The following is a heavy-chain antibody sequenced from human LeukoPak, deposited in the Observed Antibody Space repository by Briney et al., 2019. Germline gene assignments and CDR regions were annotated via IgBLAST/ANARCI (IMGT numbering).Heavy chain of an antibody. Sequence: PGGSLRLSCAASGFTFSSYAMSWVRQVPGKGLEWVSAISGSGGSTYYADSVKGRFTISRDNSKNTLYLQMNSLRAEDTAVYYCAKITGYYGSGKRFDYWGQGTLVTVSS. CDR1: GFTFSSYA. V-gene: IGHV3-23*01. CDR2: ISGSGGST. D-gene: IGHD3-10*01. J-gene: IGHJ4*02. CDR3: AKITGYYGSGKRFDY.